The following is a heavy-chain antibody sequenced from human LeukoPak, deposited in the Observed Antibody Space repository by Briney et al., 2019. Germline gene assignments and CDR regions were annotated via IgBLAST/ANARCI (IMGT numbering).Heavy chain of an antibody. Sequence: GGSLRLSCAASGFTFSSYGMHWVRQAPGKGLEWGAVISYDGSNKYYADSVKGRFTISRDNSKNTLYLQMNSLRAEDTAVYYCAKDPYSGYDYWGQGTLVTVSS. CDR2: ISYDGSNK. J-gene: IGHJ4*02. V-gene: IGHV3-30*18. D-gene: IGHD5-12*01. CDR1: GFTFSSYG. CDR3: AKDPYSGYDY.